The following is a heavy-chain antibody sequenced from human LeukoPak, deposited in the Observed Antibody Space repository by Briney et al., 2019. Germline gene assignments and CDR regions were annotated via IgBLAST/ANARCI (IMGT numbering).Heavy chain of an antibody. D-gene: IGHD2-2*01. CDR2: ILYDGSNK. J-gene: IGHJ6*02. CDR1: GFTFSSYG. CDR3: AKEYCSSTSCLSYYYYYYGMDV. V-gene: IGHV3-30*18. Sequence: GRSLRLTCAASGFTFSSYGMHWVRQAPGKGLEGVAVILYDGSNKYYTDSVKGRFTISRDNFKNTLYLQMNSLRAEDTAVYYCAKEYCSSTSCLSYYYYYYGMDVWGQGTTVTVSS.